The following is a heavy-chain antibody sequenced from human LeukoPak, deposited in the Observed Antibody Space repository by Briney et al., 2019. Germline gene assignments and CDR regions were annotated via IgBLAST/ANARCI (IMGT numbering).Heavy chain of an antibody. Sequence: GGSLRLSCAASGFTFSTYVMTWVRQAPGKGLEWVSTISGSGDTTYYADSVKGRFTISRDNSKNTLYLQMNSLRAEDTAVYYCAKTRSIAAAGSFDYWGQGTLVTVSS. CDR2: ISGSGDTT. CDR3: AKTRSIAAAGSFDY. CDR1: GFTFSTYV. V-gene: IGHV3-23*01. J-gene: IGHJ4*02. D-gene: IGHD6-13*01.